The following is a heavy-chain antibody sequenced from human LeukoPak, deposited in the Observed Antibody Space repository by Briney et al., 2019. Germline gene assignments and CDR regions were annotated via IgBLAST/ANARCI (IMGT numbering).Heavy chain of an antibody. D-gene: IGHD5-18*01. CDR1: GYTFTSYG. Sequence: ASVKVSWMASGYTFTSYGISWVRQAPGQGLEWMGWISAYNGNTNYAQKPQGRVTMTTETSTSTAYMELRSLRSDDTAVYYCAREVDTGMVKYYYGMDVWGQGTTVTVSS. J-gene: IGHJ6*02. V-gene: IGHV1-18*01. CDR3: AREVDTGMVKYYYGMDV. CDR2: ISAYNGNT.